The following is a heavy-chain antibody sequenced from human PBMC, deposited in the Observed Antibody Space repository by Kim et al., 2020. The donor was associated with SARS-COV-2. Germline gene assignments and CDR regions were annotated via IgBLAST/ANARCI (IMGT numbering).Heavy chain of an antibody. CDR2: ITHSGST. Sequence: SETLSLTCAVNSGSFSCFYWSWIRQSPGKGLEWIGEITHSGSTNYNPSLKSRVTISVDTSKKWFSLKVTSVTAADTAVYYCAREAIEGGAKTLDYWGQGTLVTVSS. V-gene: IGHV4-34*01. J-gene: IGHJ4*02. CDR3: AREAIEGGAKTLDY. D-gene: IGHD2-15*01. CDR1: SGSFSCFY.